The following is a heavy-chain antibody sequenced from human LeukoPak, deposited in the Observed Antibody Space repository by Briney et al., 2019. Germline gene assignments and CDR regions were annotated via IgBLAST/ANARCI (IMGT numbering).Heavy chain of an antibody. CDR1: GFTFNNYI. V-gene: IGHV3-21*01. CDR3: ARLVGATEDDY. Sequence: TGGSLRLSCAASGFTFNNYIMNWVRQAPGKGLEWVSSISSSSDYIYYADSVKGRFTISRDNAKNSLYLQMNSLRAEDTAVYYCARLVGATEDDYWGQGTLVTVSS. J-gene: IGHJ4*02. CDR2: ISSSSDYI. D-gene: IGHD1-26*01.